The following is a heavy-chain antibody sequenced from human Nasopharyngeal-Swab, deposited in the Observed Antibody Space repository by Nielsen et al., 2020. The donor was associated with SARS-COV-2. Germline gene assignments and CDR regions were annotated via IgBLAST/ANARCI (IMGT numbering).Heavy chain of an antibody. J-gene: IGHJ4*02. CDR1: GYRFTSYW. CDR3: ARPLWSYADHFDY. CDR2: IYPGDSET. V-gene: IGHV5-51*01. D-gene: IGHD1-26*01. Sequence: GESLKISCKGSGYRFTSYWIGWVRQMPGEGLEWMGIIYPGDSETRYSPSFQGQVTISADKSISTAYLQWSSLKASDTAVYYCARPLWSYADHFDYWGQGTLVTVSS.